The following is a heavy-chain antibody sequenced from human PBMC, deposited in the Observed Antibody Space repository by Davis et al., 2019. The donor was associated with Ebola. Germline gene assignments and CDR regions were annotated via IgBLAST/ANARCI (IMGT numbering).Heavy chain of an antibody. CDR3: ARDREDSSSWYGFQY. V-gene: IGHV1-18*01. D-gene: IGHD6-19*01. J-gene: IGHJ4*02. CDR2: ISAYNGNT. Sequence: ASVKVSCKASGYTFTSYGISWVRQAPGQGLEWMGWISAYNGNTNYAQKLQGRVTMTTDTSTSTAYMELSSLRSEDTAVYYCARDREDSSSWYGFQYWGQGTLVTVSS. CDR1: GYTFTSYG.